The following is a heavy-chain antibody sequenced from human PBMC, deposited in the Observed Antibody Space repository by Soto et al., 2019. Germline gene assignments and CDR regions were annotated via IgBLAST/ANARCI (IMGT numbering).Heavy chain of an antibody. CDR1: GFTFSSYS. V-gene: IGHV3-48*02. J-gene: IGHJ6*02. D-gene: IGHD1-26*01. CDR3: ARALREVMLLKALINGMDV. CDR2: ISSSSSTI. Sequence: GSLRLSCAASGFTFSSYSMNWVRQAPGKGLEWVSYISSSSSTIYYADSVKGRFTISRDNAKNSLYLQMNSLRDEDTAVYYCARALREVMLLKALINGMDVWGQGTTVTVSS.